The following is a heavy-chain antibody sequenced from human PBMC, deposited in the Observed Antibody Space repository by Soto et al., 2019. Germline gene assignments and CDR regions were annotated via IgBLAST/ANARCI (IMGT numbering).Heavy chain of an antibody. D-gene: IGHD3-10*01. CDR2: INAGNGNT. J-gene: IGHJ4*02. CDR1: GDTFSFYT. V-gene: IGHV1-3*01. CDR3: ARVDVPDYYGSGSYRYYFDY. Sequence: ASVKVSCKASGDTFSFYTINWVRQAPGQRLEWMGWINAGNGNTKYSQKFQGRVTITRDTSASTAYMELSSLRSEDTAVYYCARVDVPDYYGSGSYRYYFDYWGQGTLVTVSS.